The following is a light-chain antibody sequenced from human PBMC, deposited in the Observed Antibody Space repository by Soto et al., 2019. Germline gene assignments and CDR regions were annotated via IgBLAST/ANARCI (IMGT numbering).Light chain of an antibody. Sequence: IELTQSPGTLSLSPRERATLSCRASQSVSSSYLAWYQQKPGQAPRLLIYGASSRATGIPDRFSGSGSGTDFTLTISRLEPEDFAVYYCQQYGSSPTWTFGQGSKVDI. CDR1: QSVSSSY. J-gene: IGKJ1*01. CDR3: QQYGSSPTWT. V-gene: IGKV3-20*01. CDR2: GAS.